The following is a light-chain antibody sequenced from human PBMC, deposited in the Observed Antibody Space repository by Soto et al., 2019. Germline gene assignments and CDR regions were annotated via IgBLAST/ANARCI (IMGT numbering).Light chain of an antibody. J-gene: IGLJ1*01. CDR2: STN. CDR1: SGSVSTSYY. CDR3: CSYAGGYTYL. V-gene: IGLV8-61*01. Sequence: QTVVTQEPSFSVSPGGTVTLTCGLSSGSVSTSYYPSWYQQTPGQAPRTLIDSTNTRSSGVPDRFSGSKSGNTASLTISGLQAEDEADYFCCSYAGGYTYLFGTGTKVTVL.